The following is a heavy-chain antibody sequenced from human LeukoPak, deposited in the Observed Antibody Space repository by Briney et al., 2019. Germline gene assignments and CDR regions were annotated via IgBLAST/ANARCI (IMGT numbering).Heavy chain of an antibody. CDR3: AGVAAAGNDY. Sequence: SETLSLTCTVSGGSISSYYWSWIRQPPGKGLEWIGYIYYSGSTNYNPSLKSRVTISVDTSKNQFSLKLSSVTAADTAVYYCAGVAAAGNDYWGQGTLVTVSS. CDR2: IYYSGST. D-gene: IGHD6-13*01. J-gene: IGHJ4*02. CDR1: GGSISSYY. V-gene: IGHV4-59*01.